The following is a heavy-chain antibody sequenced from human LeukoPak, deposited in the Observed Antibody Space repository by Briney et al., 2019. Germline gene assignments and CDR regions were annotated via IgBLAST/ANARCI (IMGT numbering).Heavy chain of an antibody. CDR2: IYHSGST. CDR1: GYSISSGYY. CDR3: ARDGGGGSGSDYRYFDN. J-gene: IGHJ4*02. V-gene: IGHV4-38-2*02. D-gene: IGHD3-10*01. Sequence: SETLSLTCTVSGYSISSGYYWGWIRQPPGKGLEWIGSIYHSGSTYYNPSHKSRVTISVDTSKNQFSLKLSSVTAADTAVCYCARDGGGGSGSDYRYFDNWGQGILVTVSS.